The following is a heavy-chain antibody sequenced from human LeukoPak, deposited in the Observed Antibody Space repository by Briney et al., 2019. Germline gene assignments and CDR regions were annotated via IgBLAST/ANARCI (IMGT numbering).Heavy chain of an antibody. CDR1: GFTFSRSA. CDR2: MNLDGSEK. J-gene: IGHJ6*02. V-gene: IGHV3-7*01. D-gene: IGHD5-12*01. CDR3: GRDKKWLQYYYGVDV. Sequence: GGSLRLSCAASGFTFSRSAMSWVRQAPGKGLEWVANMNLDGSEKYYVDSVKGRFTISRDNAKNSLYLQMHSLRAEDTAVYYCGRDKKWLQYYYGVDVWGQGTTVIVSS.